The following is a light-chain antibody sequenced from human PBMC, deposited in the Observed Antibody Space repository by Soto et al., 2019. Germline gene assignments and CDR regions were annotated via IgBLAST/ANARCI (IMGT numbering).Light chain of an antibody. V-gene: IGKV3-20*01. CDR1: QRVTRY. J-gene: IGKJ1*01. Sequence: IVMTQSPDALSLSPGETATLSCRASQRVTRYLAWYQQKPGQAPRLLIYGTSTRATGIPDRFSGSGSGTDFTLTISILEPEDFAVYSCQHYATSPTWTFGQGTKVDIK. CDR3: QHYATSPTWT. CDR2: GTS.